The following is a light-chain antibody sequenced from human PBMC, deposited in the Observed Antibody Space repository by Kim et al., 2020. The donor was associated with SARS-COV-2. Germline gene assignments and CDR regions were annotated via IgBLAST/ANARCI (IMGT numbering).Light chain of an antibody. CDR3: QQRGNWPLT. Sequence: LCPGERAPPSCRASQSVGSSFAWYQQKPGQAPRLLIYDAFSRATGIPARFSGSGSGTDFTLTISSLEPEDFAVYYCQQRGNWPLTFGQGTKVDI. CDR2: DAF. J-gene: IGKJ1*01. V-gene: IGKV3-11*01. CDR1: QSVGSS.